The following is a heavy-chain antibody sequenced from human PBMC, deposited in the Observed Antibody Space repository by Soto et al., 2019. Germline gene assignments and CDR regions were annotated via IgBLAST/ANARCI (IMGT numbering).Heavy chain of an antibody. J-gene: IGHJ6*01. Sequence: SETLSLTCTVSDGSLSNYFWSWIRQPPGKGLEWIGYIYYSGSTNYNPSLKSRVTISVDTSKNQFSLRLSSVTAADTAVYYCDYIDDRDLHSVWGRRITDTGSS. CDR1: DGSLSNYF. V-gene: IGHV4-59*01. D-gene: IGHD1-1*01. CDR2: IYYSGST. CDR3: DYIDDRDLHSV.